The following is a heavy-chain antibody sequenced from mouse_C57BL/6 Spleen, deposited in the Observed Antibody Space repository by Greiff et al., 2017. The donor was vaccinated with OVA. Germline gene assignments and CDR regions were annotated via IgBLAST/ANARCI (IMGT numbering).Heavy chain of an antibody. CDR3: ARGGSYAMDY. CDR1: GFTFSDYG. V-gene: IGHV5-17*01. Sequence: EVMLVESGGGLVKPGGSLKLSCAASGFTFSDYGMHWVRQAPEKGLEWVAYISSGSSTIYYADTVKGRFTISRDNAKNTLFLQMTRLRSEDTAMYYCARGGSYAMDYWGQGTSVTVSS. CDR2: ISSGSSTI. J-gene: IGHJ4*01.